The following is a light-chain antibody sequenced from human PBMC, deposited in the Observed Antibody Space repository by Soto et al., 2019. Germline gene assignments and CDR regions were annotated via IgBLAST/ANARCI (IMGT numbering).Light chain of an antibody. V-gene: IGKV3-11*01. CDR1: QSVSSY. Sequence: LTQSPATLSLSPGERDTLSCRASQSVSSYLAWYQQQPGQAPRLLIYATSTRATGIPARFSGSGSGTDFTLTISSLEPEDFAVYYCQQRSSWPFTFGPGTQVDIK. J-gene: IGKJ3*01. CDR3: QQRSSWPFT. CDR2: ATS.